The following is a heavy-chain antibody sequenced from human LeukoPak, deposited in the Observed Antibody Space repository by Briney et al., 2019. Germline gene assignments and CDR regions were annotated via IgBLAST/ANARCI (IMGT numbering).Heavy chain of an antibody. CDR2: ISSSSNTI. J-gene: IGHJ4*02. V-gene: IGHV3-48*04. CDR3: ATYSSSWFNYYFDY. CDR1: GFTFSSYS. D-gene: IGHD6-13*01. Sequence: GGSLRLSCAASGFTFSSYSMNWVRQAPGKGLEWVSYISSSSNTIYYADSVKGRFTISRDNAKSSLYLQMNSLRAEDTAVYYCATYSSSWFNYYFDYWGQGTLVTVSS.